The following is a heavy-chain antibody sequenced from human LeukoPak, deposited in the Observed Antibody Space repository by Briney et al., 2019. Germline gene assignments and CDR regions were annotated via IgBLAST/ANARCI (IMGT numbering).Heavy chain of an antibody. CDR1: GFTFTSSA. Sequence: SVKVSCKASGFTFTSSAVQWVRQARGQRLEWIGWIVVGSGNTNYAQKFQERVTITADTSTDTAYMELSSLRSEDTAVYYCASLDYGGNSGDYWGQGTLVTVSS. CDR2: IVVGSGNT. V-gene: IGHV1-58*01. D-gene: IGHD4-23*01. CDR3: ASLDYGGNSGDY. J-gene: IGHJ4*02.